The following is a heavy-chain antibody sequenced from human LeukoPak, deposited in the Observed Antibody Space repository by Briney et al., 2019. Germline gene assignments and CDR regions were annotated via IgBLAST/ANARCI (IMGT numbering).Heavy chain of an antibody. Sequence: GASVKVSCKASGYTFTDYYIHWVRQAPGQGLEWMGWIVPKSGGTNYAQNFQGRVTMTRDTSINTAYLDLRSLGSDDTAVYYCARVWRCANGVCPDVFESWGQGTLVTVSS. V-gene: IGHV1-2*02. CDR1: GYTFTDYY. CDR3: ARVWRCANGVCPDVFES. D-gene: IGHD2-8*01. CDR2: IVPKSGGT. J-gene: IGHJ4*02.